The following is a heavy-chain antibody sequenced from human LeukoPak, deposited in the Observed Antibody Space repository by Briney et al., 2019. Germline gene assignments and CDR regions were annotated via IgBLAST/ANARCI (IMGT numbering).Heavy chain of an antibody. Sequence: GGSLRLSCAASGFTFSSYEMNWVRQAPGKGLEWVSYISSSGSTIYYADSVKGRFTISRDNAKNSLYLQMNSLRAEDTAVYYCARDGSGRKYYYGSGSTDYWGQGTLVTVSS. D-gene: IGHD3-10*01. CDR1: GFTFSSYE. J-gene: IGHJ4*02. V-gene: IGHV3-48*03. CDR3: ARDGSGRKYYYGSGSTDY. CDR2: ISSSGSTI.